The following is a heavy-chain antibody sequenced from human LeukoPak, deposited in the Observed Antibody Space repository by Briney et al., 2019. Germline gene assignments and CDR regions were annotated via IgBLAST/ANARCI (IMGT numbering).Heavy chain of an antibody. CDR1: GGSISSYY. J-gene: IGHJ6*03. CDR3: AGRHCSSTSCYTLYYHYMDV. V-gene: IGHV4-4*07. Sequence: SETLSLTCTVSGGSISSYYWSWIRQPAGKGLEWIGRIYTSGSTNYNPSLKSRVTMSVDTSKNQFSLKLSSVTAADTAVYYCAGRHCSSTSCYTLYYHYMDVWGKGTTVTVSS. CDR2: IYTSGST. D-gene: IGHD2-2*02.